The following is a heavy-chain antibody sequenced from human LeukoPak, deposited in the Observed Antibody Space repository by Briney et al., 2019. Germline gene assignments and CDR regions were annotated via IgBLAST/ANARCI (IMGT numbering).Heavy chain of an antibody. V-gene: IGHV3-30-3*01. J-gene: IGHJ5*02. CDR1: GFTFSRYS. D-gene: IGHD3-3*01. Sequence: GGSLRLSCAASGFTFSRYSMNWVRQAPGKGLEWVAVISYDGSNKYYADFVKGRFTISRDNSKNTLYLQMNSLRAEDTAVYYCARAYYDFWSGYYWFDPWGQGTLVTVSS. CDR3: ARAYYDFWSGYYWFDP. CDR2: ISYDGSNK.